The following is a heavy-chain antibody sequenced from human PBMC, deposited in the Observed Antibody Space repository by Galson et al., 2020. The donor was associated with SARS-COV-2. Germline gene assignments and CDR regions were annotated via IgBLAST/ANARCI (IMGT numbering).Heavy chain of an antibody. V-gene: IGHV4-34*01. Sequence: SETLSLTYAVYGGSFSGHYWSWIRQSPGKGLEWIGEITQSGSVNYNPSLKSRVTISADTSKNQFSLELRSVTAADTAVYYCARGLFQTTMVIVVFTGGSFYFDSWGQGTLVSVSS. D-gene: IGHD3-22*01. J-gene: IGHJ4*02. CDR2: ITQSGSV. CDR1: GGSFSGHY. CDR3: ARGLFQTTMVIVVFTGGSFYFDS.